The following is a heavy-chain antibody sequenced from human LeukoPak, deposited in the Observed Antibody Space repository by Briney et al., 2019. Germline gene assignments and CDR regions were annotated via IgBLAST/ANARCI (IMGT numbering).Heavy chain of an antibody. CDR1: GYTFTSYY. CDR2: INPSGGST. D-gene: IGHD3-22*01. Sequence: GASVKVSCKASGYTFTSYYMHWVRQAPGQGLEWMGIINPSGGSTSYAQKFQGRVTMTRDTSTSTVYMELSSLRSEDTAVYYCARDFLPRGDYYDSSGYYGPWGQGTLVTVSS. V-gene: IGHV1-46*01. J-gene: IGHJ5*02. CDR3: ARDFLPRGDYYDSSGYYGP.